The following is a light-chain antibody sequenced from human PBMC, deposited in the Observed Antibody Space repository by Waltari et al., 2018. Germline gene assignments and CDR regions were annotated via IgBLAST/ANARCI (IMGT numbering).Light chain of an antibody. V-gene: IGLV2-23*02. CDR3: CSYAGNYIFHV. CDR2: DVS. Sequence: QSALTQPASVSGSPGQSITISCTGTSSDVGSYNLVSWYQQHPGEAPKLMIYDVSKRPSGVPDRFSGSKSVNTASLTISGLQAEDDADYYCCSYAGNYIFHVFGTGTKVTVL. CDR1: SSDVGSYNL. J-gene: IGLJ1*01.